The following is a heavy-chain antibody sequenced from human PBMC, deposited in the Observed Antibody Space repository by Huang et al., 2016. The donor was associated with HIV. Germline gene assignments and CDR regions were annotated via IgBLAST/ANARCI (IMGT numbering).Heavy chain of an antibody. V-gene: IGHV3-48*02. CDR1: GFTFGNSP. J-gene: IGHJ5*01. CDR2: ISLNSRTT. Sequence: EVQLVESGGVFVKPGAALTLSCLASGFTFGNSPMNCVRRTANKSLEWIAYISLNSRTTYYADSVGGRFTISRDNAKSSVVLQMERLKDDDSVLYFCVREQTATKLLDSWGRGTAVTVSS. CDR3: VREQTATKLLDS. D-gene: IGHD2-15*01.